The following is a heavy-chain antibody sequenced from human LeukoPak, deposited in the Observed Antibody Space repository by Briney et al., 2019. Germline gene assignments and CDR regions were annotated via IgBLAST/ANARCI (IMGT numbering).Heavy chain of an antibody. CDR3: ARDPVPVYGSGRTWFDP. V-gene: IGHV3-7*01. D-gene: IGHD3-10*01. J-gene: IGHJ5*02. Sequence: GGSLRLSCAASGFTFSSYWMSWVRQAPGKGLEWVANIKQDGSEKYYVDSVKGRFTISRDNAKNSLYLQMNSLRAEDTAVYYCARDPVPVYGSGRTWFDPWGQGTLVTVSS. CDR1: GFTFSSYW. CDR2: IKQDGSEK.